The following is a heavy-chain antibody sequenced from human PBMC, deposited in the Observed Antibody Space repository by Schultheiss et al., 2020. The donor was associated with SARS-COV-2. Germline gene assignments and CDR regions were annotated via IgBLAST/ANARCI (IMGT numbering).Heavy chain of an antibody. Sequence: LETLSLTCTVSGGSISSYYWSWIRQPPGKGLEWIGYIYYSGSTNYNPSLKSRVTISVDTSKNQFSLKLSSVTAADTAVYYCARDVGATTGSYYFDYWGQGTLVTVSS. CDR3: ARDVGATTGSYYFDY. D-gene: IGHD1-26*01. V-gene: IGHV4-59*01. CDR1: GGSISSYY. J-gene: IGHJ4*02. CDR2: IYYSGST.